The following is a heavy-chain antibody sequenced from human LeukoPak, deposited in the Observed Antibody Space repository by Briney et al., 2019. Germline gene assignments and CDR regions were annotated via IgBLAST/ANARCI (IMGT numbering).Heavy chain of an antibody. CDR3: ARNYYDILTGYYTDAFDI. CDR2: ISSSSSYI. CDR1: GFTFSSYS. V-gene: IGHV3-21*01. Sequence: PGGSLRLSCAASGFTFSSYSMNWVRQAPGKGLEWVSSISSSSSYIYYADSVKGRFTISRDNAKNSLYLQMNSLRAADTAVYYCARNYYDILTGYYTDAFDIWGQGTMVTVSS. D-gene: IGHD3-9*01. J-gene: IGHJ3*02.